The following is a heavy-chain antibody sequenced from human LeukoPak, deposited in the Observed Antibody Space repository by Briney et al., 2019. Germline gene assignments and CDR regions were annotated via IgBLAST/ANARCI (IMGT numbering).Heavy chain of an antibody. CDR2: ISAYNGNT. J-gene: IGHJ4*02. CDR3: ARETRNFDWLPDLYYFDY. D-gene: IGHD3-9*01. V-gene: IGHV1-18*01. Sequence: ASVKVSCKASGYTFTSYGISWVRQAPGQGLEWMRWISAYNGNTNYAQKLQGRVTMTTDTSTSTAYMELRSLRSDDTAVYYCARETRNFDWLPDLYYFDYWGQGTLVTVSS. CDR1: GYTFTSYG.